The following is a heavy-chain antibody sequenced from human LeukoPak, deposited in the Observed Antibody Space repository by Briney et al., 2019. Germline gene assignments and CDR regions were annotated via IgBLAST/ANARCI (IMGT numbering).Heavy chain of an antibody. D-gene: IGHD1-26*01. CDR1: GFTSSNYA. CDR2: INNSGEYT. J-gene: IGHJ3*01. CDR3: AKFLGATSVTDDALDV. V-gene: IGHV3-23*01. Sequence: GGSLRLSCAASGFTSSNYAMSWVRQAPGKGLEWVSVINNSGEYTNYADSVRGRFTLSTDNTKNTMYLQMSSLRAEDTAIYYCAKFLGATSVTDDALDVWGQGTMVTV.